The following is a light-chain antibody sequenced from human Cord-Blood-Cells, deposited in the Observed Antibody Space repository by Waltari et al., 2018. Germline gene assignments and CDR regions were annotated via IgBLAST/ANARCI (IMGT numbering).Light chain of an antibody. CDR3: QQYDTVYS. CDR1: QDISNY. Sequence: DIQMTQSPSSLSASVGDRVTITCQASQDISNYLNWYQQKPGKAPKLLIYDASNLETGVPSRFSGSGSGTDFTFTISSLQPEDIATYYCQQYDTVYSFGQGTKLRSN. CDR2: DAS. J-gene: IGKJ2*03. V-gene: IGKV1-33*01.